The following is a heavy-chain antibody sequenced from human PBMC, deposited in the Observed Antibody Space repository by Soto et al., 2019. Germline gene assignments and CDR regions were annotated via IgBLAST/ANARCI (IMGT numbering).Heavy chain of an antibody. CDR3: TTLNYGVDV. V-gene: IGHV3-15*01. Sequence: PWGSLRLSCAASGFSFSNAWMICFRQLPGKGLEWVGHIKSKTDGGTADYAAPVKGRFTISRDDSKNTLYLQMNSLKTEDTAMFYCTTLNYGVDVWGQGTTVTVSS. CDR2: IKSKTDGGTA. CDR1: GFSFSNAW. J-gene: IGHJ6*02.